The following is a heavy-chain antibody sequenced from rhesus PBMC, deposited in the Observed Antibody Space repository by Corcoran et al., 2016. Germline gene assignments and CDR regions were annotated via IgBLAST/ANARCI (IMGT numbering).Heavy chain of an antibody. J-gene: IGHJ4*01. Sequence: QLQLQESGPGLVKPSETLSVTCAVSGGSISSSYWSWIRQAPGKGLEWIGYIYGSGSSTNYNPSLKSRVTISKDASKNQFSLKLSSVTAADTAVYYCASGYSGSQRFGYWGQGVLVTVSS. V-gene: IGHV4-169*02. CDR2: IYGSGSST. CDR3: ASGYSGSQRFGY. CDR1: GGSISSSY. D-gene: IGHD6-25*01.